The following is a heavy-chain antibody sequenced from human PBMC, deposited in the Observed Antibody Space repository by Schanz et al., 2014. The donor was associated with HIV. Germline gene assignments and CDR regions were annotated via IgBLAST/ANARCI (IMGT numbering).Heavy chain of an antibody. CDR2: ISISGETT. CDR3: ANEEVPNDY. J-gene: IGHJ4*02. Sequence: EVQLVESGGGLVQPGGSLRLSCAASGFTFSSHAMTWVRQAPGKGLEWVSGISISGETTYYADSVKGRFTISRDNSKNTLYLQMSSLRVEDTAVYYCANEEVPNDYWGQGTLVTVSS. CDR1: GFTFSSHA. V-gene: IGHV3-23*04.